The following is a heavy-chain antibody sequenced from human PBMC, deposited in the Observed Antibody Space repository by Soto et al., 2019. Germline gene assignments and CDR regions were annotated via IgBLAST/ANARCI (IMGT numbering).Heavy chain of an antibody. CDR3: ANVPIWCGGSSCYTEGFDS. Sequence: GGSLRLSCVASGFVFSDYAMSWVRQAPGKGLEWVSAISAGGDTYYAVSVKGRFTVSRANSKNTLYLQMNSLRAKDTAIYYCANVPIWCGGSSCYTEGFDSWGQGTLVTVSS. CDR2: ISAGGDT. CDR1: GFVFSDYA. J-gene: IGHJ4*02. D-gene: IGHD2-21*01. V-gene: IGHV3-23*01.